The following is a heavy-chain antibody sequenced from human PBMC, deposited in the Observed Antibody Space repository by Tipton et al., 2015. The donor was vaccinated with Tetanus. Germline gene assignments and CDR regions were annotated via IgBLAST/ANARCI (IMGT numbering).Heavy chain of an antibody. D-gene: IGHD6-6*01. Sequence: SLRLSCAASGFTFSTYAMNWVRRAPGKGLEWVSAIGGSGDRTYYADSVKGRFTISRDNSKNTLYLQMDSLRAEDTAVYYCAKDLTSSSSRRSTDFDYWGQGTLVTVSS. CDR2: IGGSGDRT. J-gene: IGHJ4*02. CDR1: GFTFSTYA. CDR3: AKDLTSSSSRRSTDFDY. V-gene: IGHV3-23*01.